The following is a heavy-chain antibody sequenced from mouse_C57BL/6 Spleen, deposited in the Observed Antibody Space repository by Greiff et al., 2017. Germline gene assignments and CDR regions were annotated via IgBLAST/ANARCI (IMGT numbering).Heavy chain of an antibody. V-gene: IGHV1-52*01. CDR2: IDPSDSET. D-gene: IGHD2-4*01. CDR1: GYTFTSYW. J-gene: IGHJ2*01. Sequence: QVQLQQPGAELVRPGSSVKLSCKASGYTFTSYWMHWVKQRPIQGLEWIGNIDPSDSETHYNQKFKDKATLTVDKSSSTAYMQLSSLTSEDSAVYYCARDYDYVYYFDYWGQGTTLTVSS. CDR3: ARDYDYVYYFDY.